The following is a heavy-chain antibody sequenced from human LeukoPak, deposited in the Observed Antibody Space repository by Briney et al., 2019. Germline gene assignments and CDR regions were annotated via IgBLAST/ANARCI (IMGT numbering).Heavy chain of an antibody. CDR1: GGSMRNYY. D-gene: IGHD5-24*01. CDR2: VSYSGRT. CDR3: ARSGRRDGYNGSYWYFDL. Sequence: SETLSLTCIVSGGSMRNYYWNWIRQAPGKGLEWIGYVSYSGRTHYTSSLRSRVAMSVDTSKNQFSLNLRSVTAADTAVYYCARSGRRDGYNGSYWYFDLWGRGTLVTVSS. V-gene: IGHV4-59*01. J-gene: IGHJ2*01.